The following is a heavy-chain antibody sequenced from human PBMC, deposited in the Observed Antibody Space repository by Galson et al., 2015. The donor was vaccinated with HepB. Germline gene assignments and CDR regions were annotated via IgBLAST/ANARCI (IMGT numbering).Heavy chain of an antibody. CDR1: GYTFTSYG. Sequence: SVKVSCKASGYTFTSYGISWVRQAPGQGLEWMGWISAYNGNTNYAQKLQGRVTMTTDTSTSTAYMELRSLRSDDTAVYYCAREDSSRGSSSWSLRVVGMDVWGQGTTVTVSS. CDR3: AREDSSRGSSSWSLRVVGMDV. CDR2: ISAYNGNT. J-gene: IGHJ6*02. D-gene: IGHD6-13*01. V-gene: IGHV1-18*01.